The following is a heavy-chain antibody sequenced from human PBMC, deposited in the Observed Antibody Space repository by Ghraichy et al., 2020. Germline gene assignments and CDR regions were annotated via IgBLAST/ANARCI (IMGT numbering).Heavy chain of an antibody. Sequence: ETLSLTCAVYGGSFSGYYWSWIRQPPGKGLEWIGEINHSGSTNYNPSLKSRVTISVDTSKNQFSLKLSSVTAADTAVYYCARAKYSSGWYGRDFDYWGQGTLVTVSS. CDR1: GGSFSGYY. CDR2: INHSGST. V-gene: IGHV4-34*01. CDR3: ARAKYSSGWYGRDFDY. J-gene: IGHJ4*02. D-gene: IGHD6-19*01.